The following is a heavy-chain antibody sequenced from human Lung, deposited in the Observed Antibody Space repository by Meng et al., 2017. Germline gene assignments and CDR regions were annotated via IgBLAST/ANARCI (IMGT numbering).Heavy chain of an antibody. CDR2: ISVKNGEA. D-gene: IGHD6-13*01. CDR3: ARYVPNGSFWYFDF. CDR1: GYIFTNYD. J-gene: IGHJ2*01. V-gene: IGHV1-18*01. Sequence: QVPVVKAGADGKMPGASMKVSSKASGYIFTNYDISWVRQAPGQGLEWMGWISVKNGEAKYPQNFQGRVTMTTDTTTSTAYMELRSLTSDDTAVYYCARYVPNGSFWYFDFWGRGTLVTVSS.